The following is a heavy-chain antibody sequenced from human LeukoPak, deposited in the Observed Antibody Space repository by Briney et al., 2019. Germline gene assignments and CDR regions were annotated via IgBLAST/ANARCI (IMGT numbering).Heavy chain of an antibody. J-gene: IGHJ4*02. V-gene: IGHV3-15*01. D-gene: IGHD3-9*01. CDR1: GFTFSNAW. Sequence: GGSLRLSCAASGFTFSNAWMSWVRQAPGKGLEWVGRIKSKTDGGTTDYAATVKGRFTISRDDSKNALYLQMNSLKTEDTAVYYCTTDPYDILTGSSYYYFDYGGQGTLVTVSS. CDR2: IKSKTDGGTT. CDR3: TTDPYDILTGSSYYYFDY.